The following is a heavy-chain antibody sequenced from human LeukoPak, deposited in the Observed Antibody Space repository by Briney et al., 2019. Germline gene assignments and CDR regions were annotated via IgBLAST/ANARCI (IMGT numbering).Heavy chain of an antibody. D-gene: IGHD4-11*01. CDR3: ARAPHYSNYGPYYYGMDV. CDR1: GFTFSDYY. CDR2: ISSSSSYT. Sequence: GGSLRLSCAASGFTFSDYYMSWIRQAPGEGLEWVSYISSSSSYTNYADSVKGRFTISRDNAKNSLYLQMNSLRAEDTAVYYCARAPHYSNYGPYYYGMDVWGQGTTVTVSS. J-gene: IGHJ6*02. V-gene: IGHV3-11*06.